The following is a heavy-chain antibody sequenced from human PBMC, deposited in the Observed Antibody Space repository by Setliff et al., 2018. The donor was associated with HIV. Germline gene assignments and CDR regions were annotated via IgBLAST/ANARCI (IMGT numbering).Heavy chain of an antibody. J-gene: IGHJ4*02. CDR2: MNPNSGNT. D-gene: IGHD1-26*01. V-gene: IGHV1-8*01. CDR1: GYTFANYD. CDR3: ARFRKFQWVGALDY. Sequence: ASVKVSCKASGYTFANYDINWVRQATGQGLEWMGWMNPNSGNTGYAQKFQGRVTMTRNTSISTAYMELSSLRSEDTAVYYCARFRKFQWVGALDYWGQGTLITVSS.